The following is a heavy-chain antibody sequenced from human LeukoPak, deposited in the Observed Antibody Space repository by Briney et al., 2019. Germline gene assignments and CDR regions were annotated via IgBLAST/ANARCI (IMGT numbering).Heavy chain of an antibody. CDR3: TGNYYGSGSYADFDY. D-gene: IGHD3-10*01. Sequence: GGSLRLSCAASGFTFSGYALHWVRPASGKGQEWVGRIRSTANGYATAYAASVKGRFTISRDDSKNTAYLQMDSLKTEDTAVYYCTGNYYGSGSYADFDYWGQGTLVTVSS. V-gene: IGHV3-73*01. CDR2: IRSTANGYAT. CDR1: GFTFSGYA. J-gene: IGHJ4*02.